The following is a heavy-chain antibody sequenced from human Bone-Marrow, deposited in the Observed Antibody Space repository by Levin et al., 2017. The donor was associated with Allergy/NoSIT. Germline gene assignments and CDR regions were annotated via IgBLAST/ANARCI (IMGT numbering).Heavy chain of an antibody. Sequence: GGSLRLSCAASGFTFSSYGMHWVRQAPGKGLEWVAVISYDGSDTYYAGSVKGRFTISKDSSKNTLYLQMNSLRPEDTAVYYCVKSKETVYFYYYGMDVWGQGTTVTVSS. CDR2: ISYDGSDT. D-gene: IGHD4-17*01. V-gene: IGHV3-30*18. CDR1: GFTFSSYG. CDR3: VKSKETVYFYYYGMDV. J-gene: IGHJ6*01.